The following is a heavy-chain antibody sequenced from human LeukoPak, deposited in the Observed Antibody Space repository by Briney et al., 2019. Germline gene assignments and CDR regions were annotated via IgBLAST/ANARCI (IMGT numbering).Heavy chain of an antibody. Sequence: QTGGSLRLSCAASGFTVSSNYMSWVRQAPGKGLEWVSVIYSGGSTYYADSVKGRFTISRDNSKNTLYLQMNSLRAEDTAVYYCAKDIRSGIEAFDIWGQGTMVTVSS. CDR3: AKDIRSGIEAFDI. CDR1: GFTVSSNY. V-gene: IGHV3-66*01. CDR2: IYSGGST. J-gene: IGHJ3*02.